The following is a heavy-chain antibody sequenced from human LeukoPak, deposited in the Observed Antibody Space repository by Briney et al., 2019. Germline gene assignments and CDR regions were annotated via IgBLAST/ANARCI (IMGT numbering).Heavy chain of an antibody. Sequence: KPSETLSLTCTVSGGSISSYYWSWIRQPPGKGLEWIGYIYYSGSTNYNPSLKSRVTISVDTSKNQFSLKLSSVTAADTAVYYCARVGTYGSGSYLSWLDYWGQGTLATVSS. CDR3: ARVGTYGSGSYLSWLDY. J-gene: IGHJ4*02. CDR2: IYYSGST. D-gene: IGHD3-10*01. V-gene: IGHV4-59*01. CDR1: GGSISSYY.